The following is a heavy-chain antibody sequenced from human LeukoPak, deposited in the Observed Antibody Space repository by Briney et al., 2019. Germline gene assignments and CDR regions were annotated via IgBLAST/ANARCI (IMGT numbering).Heavy chain of an antibody. D-gene: IGHD6-13*01. CDR3: ARRYTSPSRWFDP. J-gene: IGHJ5*02. Sequence: PSETLSLTCTVSGGSISSYYWGWIRQPPGKGLEWIGSIYYSGSTYYNPSLKSRVTISVDTSKNQFSLKLSSVTAADTAVYYCARRYTSPSRWFDPWGQGTLVTVSS. V-gene: IGHV4-39*07. CDR1: GGSISSYY. CDR2: IYYSGST.